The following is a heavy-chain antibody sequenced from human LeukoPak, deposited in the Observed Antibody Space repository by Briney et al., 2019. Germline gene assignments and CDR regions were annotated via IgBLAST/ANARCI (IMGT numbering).Heavy chain of an antibody. J-gene: IGHJ4*02. Sequence: ASVKVSCKASGYTFTSYGISWVRQAPGQGLEWMGWINPNSGGTNYAQKFQGRVTMTRDTSISTAYMELSRLRSDDTAVYYCARDRGYCSSTSCYNFDYWGQGTLVTVSS. V-gene: IGHV1-2*02. CDR3: ARDRGYCSSTSCYNFDY. CDR1: GYTFTSYG. CDR2: INPNSGGT. D-gene: IGHD2-2*01.